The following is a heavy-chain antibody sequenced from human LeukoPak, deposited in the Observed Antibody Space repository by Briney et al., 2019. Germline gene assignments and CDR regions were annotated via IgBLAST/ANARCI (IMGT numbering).Heavy chain of an antibody. CDR2: ISSSSSTI. Sequence: GGSLRLSCAASGFTFSSYSMNWVRQAPGKGLEWVSYISSSSSTIYYADSVKGRFTISRDNAKNSLYLQMNSLRAEDTAVFYCARSDDYGDYDHWYFDLWGRGTLVTVSS. D-gene: IGHD4-17*01. CDR3: ARSDDYGDYDHWYFDL. J-gene: IGHJ2*01. CDR1: GFTFSSYS. V-gene: IGHV3-48*01.